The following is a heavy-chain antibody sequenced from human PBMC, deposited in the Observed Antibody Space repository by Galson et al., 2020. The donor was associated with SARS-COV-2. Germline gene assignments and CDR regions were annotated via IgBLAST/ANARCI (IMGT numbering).Heavy chain of an antibody. CDR2: IYYSGST. D-gene: IGHD3-22*01. CDR3: AIGGRGKEYYYDSSGRGFDY. Sequence: SETLSLTCTVSGGSISSSSYYWGWIRQPPGKGLEWIGSIYYSGSTYYNPSLKSRVTISVDTSKNQFSLKLSSVTAADTAVYYCAIGGRGKEYYYDSSGRGFDYWGQGTLVTVSS. CDR1: GGSISSSSYY. J-gene: IGHJ4*02. V-gene: IGHV4-39*01.